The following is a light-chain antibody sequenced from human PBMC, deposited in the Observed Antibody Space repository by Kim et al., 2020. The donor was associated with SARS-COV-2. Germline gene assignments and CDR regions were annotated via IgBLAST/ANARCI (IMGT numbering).Light chain of an antibody. CDR1: KLGDKY. CDR3: QAWDSSTHV. CDR2: QDS. V-gene: IGLV3-1*01. Sequence: YELTQSPSVSVSPGQTASITCSGDKLGDKYACWYQQKPGQSPVLVIYQDSKRPSGIPERFSGSNSGNTATLTISGTQAMDEADYYCQAWDSSTHVFGTGTKVTVL. J-gene: IGLJ1*01.